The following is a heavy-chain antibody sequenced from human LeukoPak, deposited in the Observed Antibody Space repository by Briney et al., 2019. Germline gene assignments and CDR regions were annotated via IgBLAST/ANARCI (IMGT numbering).Heavy chain of an antibody. CDR3: ARDRPWSSGWFDY. CDR1: GYSVSSNSAA. CDR2: TYYRSKWYN. J-gene: IGHJ4*02. Sequence: SQTLSLTCAISGYSVSSNSAAWNWIRQSASRGLEWLGRTYYRSKWYNDYAVSVKSRITINPDTSKNQFSLQLNSVTPEDTAVYYCARDRPWSSGWFDYWGQGTLVTVSS. V-gene: IGHV6-1*01. D-gene: IGHD6-19*01.